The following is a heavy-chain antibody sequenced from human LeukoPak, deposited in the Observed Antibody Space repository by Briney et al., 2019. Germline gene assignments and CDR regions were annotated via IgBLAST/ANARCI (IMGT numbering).Heavy chain of an antibody. D-gene: IGHD3-22*01. CDR3: ARLQYYYDSNGYYSLYYFDY. CDR1: GGSISSNSYY. J-gene: IGHJ4*02. Sequence: SETLSLTCTVSGGSISSNSYYWGWIRQPPGKGLEWIGSIFYSGSTYYNPSLKSRVTISVDTSKNQFSLKLSSVTAADTAVYYCARLQYYYDSNGYYSLYYFDYWGQGTVVTVSS. CDR2: IFYSGST. V-gene: IGHV4-39*01.